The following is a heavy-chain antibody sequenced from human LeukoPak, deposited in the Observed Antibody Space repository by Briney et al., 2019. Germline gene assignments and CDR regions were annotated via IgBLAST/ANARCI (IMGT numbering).Heavy chain of an antibody. Sequence: GGSLRLSCAASGFTFSSYGMHWVRQAPGKGLEWVAFIRYDGSNKYYADSVKGRFTISRDNSKNTLYLQMNSLRAEDTAVYYCAKEVDQQAVRFDYWGQGTLVTVSS. V-gene: IGHV3-30*02. J-gene: IGHJ4*02. CDR1: GFTFSSYG. CDR3: AKEVDQQAVRFDY. D-gene: IGHD2-2*01. CDR2: IRYDGSNK.